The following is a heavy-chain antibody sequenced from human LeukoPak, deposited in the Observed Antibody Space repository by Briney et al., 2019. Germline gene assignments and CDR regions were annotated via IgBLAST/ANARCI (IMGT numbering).Heavy chain of an antibody. D-gene: IGHD3-22*01. Sequence: GGSLRLSCAASGFTFSRYSMNWVRQAPGQGLEWVSSIGSSSAYIYYADSVRGRFTISRDNANHSVYLQMNSLRAEDTAVYYCARGYDDSGYSSGYWGQGSLVTVPS. V-gene: IGHV3-21*01. CDR3: ARGYDDSGYSSGY. CDR2: IGSSSAYI. CDR1: GFTFSRYS. J-gene: IGHJ4*02.